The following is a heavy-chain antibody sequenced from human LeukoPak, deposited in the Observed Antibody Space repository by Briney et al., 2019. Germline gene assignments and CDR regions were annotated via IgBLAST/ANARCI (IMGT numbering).Heavy chain of an antibody. D-gene: IGHD3-3*01. Sequence: GGSLRLSCAASGFTFSSYEMNWVRQAPGKGLEWVSSISSSSSYIYYADSVKGRFTISRDNAKNSLYLQMNSLRAEDTAVYYCARVHRYDFWSGYNPRGYYYYMDVWGKGTTVTVSS. CDR3: ARVHRYDFWSGYNPRGYYYYMDV. V-gene: IGHV3-21*01. CDR1: GFTFSSYE. J-gene: IGHJ6*03. CDR2: ISSSSSYI.